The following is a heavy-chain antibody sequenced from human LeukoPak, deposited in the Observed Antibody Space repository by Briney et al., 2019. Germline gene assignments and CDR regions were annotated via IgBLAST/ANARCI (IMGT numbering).Heavy chain of an antibody. CDR2: ISWNSGSI. CDR3: AKNITGTGAGWFDP. J-gene: IGHJ5*02. D-gene: IGHD1-20*01. CDR1: GFTFYDYA. Sequence: GGSLRLSCAASGFTFYDYAMHWVRQAPGKGLEWVSGISWNSGSIVYADCVKGRFTISRDNARNSLYLQMNSLRGEDTALYYCAKNITGTGAGWFDPWGQGTLVPLSS. V-gene: IGHV3-9*01.